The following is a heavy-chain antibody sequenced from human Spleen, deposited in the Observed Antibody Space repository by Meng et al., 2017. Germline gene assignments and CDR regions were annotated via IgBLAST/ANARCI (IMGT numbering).Heavy chain of an antibody. CDR1: GGTFSSYA. J-gene: IGHJ4*02. CDR3: ARDPHYYGSGSYWGSDY. V-gene: IGHV1-69*06. Sequence: SVKVSCKASGGTFSSYAISWVRQAPGQGLEWMGGIIPIIGTANYAQKVQGRVTITADKSTSTAYMELSSLRSEDTAVYYCARDPHYYGSGSYWGSDYWGQGTLVTVSS. D-gene: IGHD3-10*01. CDR2: IIPIIGTA.